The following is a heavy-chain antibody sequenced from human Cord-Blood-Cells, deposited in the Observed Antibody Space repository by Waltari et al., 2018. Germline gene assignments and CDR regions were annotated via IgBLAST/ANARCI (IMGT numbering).Heavy chain of an antibody. CDR2: ISSSSSYI. J-gene: IGHJ4*02. V-gene: IGHV3-21*01. CDR1: GFTSRSYS. D-gene: IGHD1-20*01. CDR3: ARGLNWNFDY. Sequence: EVQLVESGGGLVKPGGSLRLSCAASGFTSRSYSLNWVRQAPGKGLEWVSSISSSSSYIYYADSVKGRFTISRDNAKNSLYLQMNSLRAEDTAVYYCARGLNWNFDYWGQGTLVTVSS.